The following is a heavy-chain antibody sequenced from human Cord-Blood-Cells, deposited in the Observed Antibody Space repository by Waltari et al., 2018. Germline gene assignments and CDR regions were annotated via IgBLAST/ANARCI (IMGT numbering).Heavy chain of an antibody. J-gene: IGHJ4*02. CDR3: ASVPLNTPAAGNFDY. V-gene: IGHV4-38-2*02. CDR1: GYSISSGYS. CDR2: IYHSGST. D-gene: IGHD6-13*01. Sequence: QVQLQESGPGLVKPSETLSLTCTVSGYSISSGYSWGWIRHPPGKGLEWIGSIYHSGSTYYNPSLKSRVTISVDTSKNQFSLKLSSVTAADTAVYYCASVPLNTPAAGNFDYWGQGTLVTVSS.